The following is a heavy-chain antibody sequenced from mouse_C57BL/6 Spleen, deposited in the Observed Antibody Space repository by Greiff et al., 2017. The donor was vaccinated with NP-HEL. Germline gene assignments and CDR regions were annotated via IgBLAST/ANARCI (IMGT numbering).Heavy chain of an antibody. V-gene: IGHV1-64*01. CDR3: ARVASYYFDY. CDR2: IHPNSGST. CDR1: GYTFTSYW. D-gene: IGHD1-1*02. J-gene: IGHJ2*01. Sequence: QVQLQQPGAELVKPGASVKLSCKASGYTFTSYWMHWVKQRPGQGLEWIGMIHPNSGSTNYNEKFKSKATLTVDKSSSTASMQLSRLTSEDSAVYYCARVASYYFDYWGQGTTLTVSS.